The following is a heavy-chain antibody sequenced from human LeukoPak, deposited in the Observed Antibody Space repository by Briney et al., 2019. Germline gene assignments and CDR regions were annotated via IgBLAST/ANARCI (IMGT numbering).Heavy chain of an antibody. D-gene: IGHD6-13*01. CDR1: GYTFTSYA. J-gene: IGHJ1*01. V-gene: IGHV1-3*01. CDR3: ARSVTAYSSSWYQIYAEYFQH. Sequence: ASVTVSCKASGYTFTSYAMHWVRQAPGQRLEWMGWINAGNGNTKYSQKFQGRVTITRDTSASTAYMELSSLRSEDTAVYYCARSVTAYSSSWYQIYAEYFQHWGQGTLVTVSS. CDR2: INAGNGNT.